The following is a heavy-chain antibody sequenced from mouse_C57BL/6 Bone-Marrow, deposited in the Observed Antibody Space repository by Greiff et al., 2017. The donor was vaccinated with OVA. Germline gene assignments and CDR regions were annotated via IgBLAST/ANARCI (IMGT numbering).Heavy chain of an antibody. V-gene: IGHV5-17*01. CDR1: GFTFSDYG. CDR2: ISSGSSTI. D-gene: IGHD1-1*01. J-gene: IGHJ2*01. CDR3: ARDTTVVAEGFDY. Sequence: DVMLVESGGGLVKPGGSLKLSCAASGFTFSDYGMHWVRQAPEKGLEWVAYISSGSSTIYYADTVKGRFTITIDNANNTLFLQMTSLRSEDTAMYYCARDTTVVAEGFDYWGQGTTLTVSS.